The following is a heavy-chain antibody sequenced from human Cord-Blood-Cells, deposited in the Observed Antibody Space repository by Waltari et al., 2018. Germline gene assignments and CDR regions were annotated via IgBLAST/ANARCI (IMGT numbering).Heavy chain of an antibody. CDR1: GYSISSGYY. V-gene: IGHV4-38-2*01. CDR2: IYHSGGT. D-gene: IGHD7-27*01. Sequence: QVQLQESGPGLVKPSETLSLTCAVSGYSISSGYYWGWIRQPPGKGLGWIGSIYHSGGTYYNPALRSGVTISVDTSKNQFSLKLSSVTAADTAVYYCARATGDFDYWGQGTLVTVSS. CDR3: ARATGDFDY. J-gene: IGHJ4*02.